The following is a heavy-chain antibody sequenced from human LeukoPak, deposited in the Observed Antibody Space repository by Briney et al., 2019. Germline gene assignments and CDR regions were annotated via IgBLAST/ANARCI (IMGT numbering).Heavy chain of an antibody. J-gene: IGHJ3*02. V-gene: IGHV3-74*01. CDR3: ARANYYGSGRAAFDI. CDR1: GFTFSSYW. CDR2: INSDGSST. D-gene: IGHD3-10*01. Sequence: GGSLRLSCAASGFTFSSYWMHWVRQAPGKGLVWVSRINSDGSSTSYADSVKGRFTISRDNAKNALYLQMNSLRAEDTAVYYCARANYYGSGRAAFDIWGQGTMVTVSS.